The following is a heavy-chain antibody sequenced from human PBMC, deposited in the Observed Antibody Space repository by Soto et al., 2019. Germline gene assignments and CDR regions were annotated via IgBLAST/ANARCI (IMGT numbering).Heavy chain of an antibody. D-gene: IGHD5-18*01. CDR1: GFTFSSYA. J-gene: IGHJ6*02. Sequence: PGGSLRLSCAASGFTFSSYAMKWVRQAPGKGLEWVSLIGESGTPTYYADSVKGRFTISRDNSGNTLFLEMYSLRAEDTAGYYCARYIPGVRFYGMDVWGQGTTVTVSS. CDR2: IGESGTPT. CDR3: ARYIPGVRFYGMDV. V-gene: IGHV3-23*01.